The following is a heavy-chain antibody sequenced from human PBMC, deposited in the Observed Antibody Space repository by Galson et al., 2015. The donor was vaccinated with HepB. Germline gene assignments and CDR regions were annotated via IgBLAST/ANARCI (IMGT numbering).Heavy chain of an antibody. D-gene: IGHD1-26*01. CDR2: IYPGDSDT. V-gene: IGHV5-51*01. CDR3: ARRSPPWEPLGPYMDV. Sequence: QSGAEVKKPGESLKISCKGSGYNFTNYWIDWVRQMPGKGLEWMGIIYPGDSDTRYSPSFQGQVTISADKSISTAYLHWSSLKASDTAMYYCARRSPPWEPLGPYMDVWGKGTTVTVSS. CDR1: GYNFTNYW. J-gene: IGHJ6*03.